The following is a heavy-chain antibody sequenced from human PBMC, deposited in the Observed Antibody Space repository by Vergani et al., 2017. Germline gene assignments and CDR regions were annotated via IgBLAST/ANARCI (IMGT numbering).Heavy chain of an antibody. V-gene: IGHV4-31*01. D-gene: IGHD6-13*01. CDR3: ARAGAAAGTADLYRLDP. Sequence: QVQLQESGPGLVKPSQTLSLTCTVSGGSISSGGYYWSWIRQHPGKGLEWIGYIYYSGSTYYNPSLKSLVTISVDTSKNQFSLKLSSVTAADTAVYYCARAGAAAGTADLYRLDPWGQGTLVTVSS. CDR2: IYYSGST. CDR1: GGSISSGGYY. J-gene: IGHJ5*02.